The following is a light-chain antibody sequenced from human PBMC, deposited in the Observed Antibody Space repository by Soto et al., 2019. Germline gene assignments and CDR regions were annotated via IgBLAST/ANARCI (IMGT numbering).Light chain of an antibody. Sequence: EIVLTQSPGTLSLSPGERATLSCRASQSVSSSYLAWYQQKPGQAPRLLIYGASSRATGIPDRFSGSGSGTDFTLTINRLEPEDFAMYYCQQYGSSPPRFTFGGGTKVEIK. CDR2: GAS. CDR1: QSVSSSY. CDR3: QQYGSSPPRFT. V-gene: IGKV3-20*01. J-gene: IGKJ4*01.